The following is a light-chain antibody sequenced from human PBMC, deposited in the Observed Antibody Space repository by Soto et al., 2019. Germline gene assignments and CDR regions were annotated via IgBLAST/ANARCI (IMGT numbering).Light chain of an antibody. J-gene: IGKJ2*01. CDR1: QSLLHSNGYNS. V-gene: IGKV2-28*01. CDR3: MQALPTPPG. Sequence: DIVMTQSPLSLPVTPGEPASISCRSSQSLLHSNGYNSLDWYLQKPGQSPQLLIYLGSNRASGVPDRFSGCGSGTDFTLKISRVEAEDVGVYYCMQALPTPPGFGQGTKLEIK. CDR2: LGS.